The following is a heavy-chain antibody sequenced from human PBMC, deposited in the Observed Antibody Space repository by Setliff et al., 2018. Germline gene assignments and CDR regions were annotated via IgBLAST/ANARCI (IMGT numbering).Heavy chain of an antibody. Sequence: SVKVSCKASGGTFSSYAISWVRQAPGQGLEWMGRIIPIFGTANYAQKFQGRVTITADESTSTAYMELSSLRSEDTAVYYCARVPRFTDTRNAFDIWGQGTMVTVSS. D-gene: IGHD5-18*01. CDR3: ARVPRFTDTRNAFDI. J-gene: IGHJ3*02. CDR1: GGTFSSYA. CDR2: IIPIFGTA. V-gene: IGHV1-69*13.